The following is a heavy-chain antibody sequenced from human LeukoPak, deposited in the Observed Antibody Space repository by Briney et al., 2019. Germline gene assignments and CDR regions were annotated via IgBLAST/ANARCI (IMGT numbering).Heavy chain of an antibody. V-gene: IGHV4-59*08. CDR2: IYHSGST. CDR1: GGSISSYY. J-gene: IGHJ5*02. D-gene: IGHD3-3*01. Sequence: PSETLSLTCTVSGGSISSYYWSWIRQPPGKGLEWIGSIYHSGSTYYNPSLKSRVTISVDTSKNQFSLKLSSVTAADTAVHYCARRPTYYDFWSGYTGPFDPWGQGTLVTVSS. CDR3: ARRPTYYDFWSGYTGPFDP.